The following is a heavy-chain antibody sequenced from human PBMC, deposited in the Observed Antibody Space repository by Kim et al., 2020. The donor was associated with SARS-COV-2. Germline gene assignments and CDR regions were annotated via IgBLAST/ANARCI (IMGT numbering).Heavy chain of an antibody. CDR2: IYHSGST. V-gene: IGHV4-4*02. CDR3: ARFYCSSTSCYRRGRNWFDP. Sequence: SETLSLTCAVSGGSISSSNWWSWVRQPPGKGLEWIGEIYHSGSTNYNPSLKSRVTISVDKSKNQFSLKLSSVTAVDTAVYYCARFYCSSTSCYRRGRNWFDPWGQGTLVTVSS. J-gene: IGHJ5*02. CDR1: GGSISSSNW. D-gene: IGHD2-2*01.